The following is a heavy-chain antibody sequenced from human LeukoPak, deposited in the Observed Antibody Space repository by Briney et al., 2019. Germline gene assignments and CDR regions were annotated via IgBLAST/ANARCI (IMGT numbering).Heavy chain of an antibody. CDR3: ARADFGIAAAGPVFDY. D-gene: IGHD6-13*01. V-gene: IGHV4-39*07. CDR1: GGSISSSSYY. J-gene: IGHJ4*02. CDR2: IYYSGSS. Sequence: SETLSLTCTVSGGSISSSSYYWGWICQPPGKGLEWIGSIYYSGSSHYNPSLKSRVTISVDTSKNQFSLNLSSVTAADTAVYYCARADFGIAAAGPVFDYWGQGTLVTVSS.